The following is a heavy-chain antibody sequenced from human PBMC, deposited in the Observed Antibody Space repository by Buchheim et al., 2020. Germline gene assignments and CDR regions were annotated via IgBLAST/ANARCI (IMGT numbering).Heavy chain of an antibody. CDR3: ARALQYSYGSDD. CDR1: GFTFSSYR. Sequence: EVQLVESGGGLVKPGGSLRLSCAASGFTFSSYRMNWVRQAPGKGLEWVSSISNRSSSIYYADSVKGGLTLSSDNPNHELYLQMNSLRAEDTAVYYCARALQYSYGSDDWGQGT. J-gene: IGHJ4*01. D-gene: IGHD5-18*01. V-gene: IGHV3-21*01. CDR2: ISNRSSSI.